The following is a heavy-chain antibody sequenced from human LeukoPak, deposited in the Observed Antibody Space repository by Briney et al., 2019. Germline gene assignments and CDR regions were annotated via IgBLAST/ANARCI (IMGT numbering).Heavy chain of an antibody. CDR2: ISYDGSNK. V-gene: IGHV3-30-3*01. Sequence: PGGSLRLSCAASGFTFSSYAMHWVRQAPGKGLEWVAVISYDGSNKYYADSVKGRFTISRDNSKNTLYLQMNSLRAEDTAVYYCAKDGSSEGSLYFDYWGQGTLVTVSS. J-gene: IGHJ4*02. CDR3: AKDGSSEGSLYFDY. CDR1: GFTFSSYA. D-gene: IGHD3-10*01.